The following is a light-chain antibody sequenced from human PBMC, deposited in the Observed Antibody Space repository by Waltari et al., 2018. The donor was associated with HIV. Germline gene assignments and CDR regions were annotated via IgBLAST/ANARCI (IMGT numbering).Light chain of an antibody. J-gene: IGLJ1*01. CDR1: HLGDTH. CDR3: QAWDSSTVV. CDR2: QDN. Sequence: SYELTQPPSVSVSPGQTASFPCPGNHLGDTHVSWYQQKPGQSPVTVIYQDNRRPSGIPERFSGSNSGDTATLTISGTQPVDEADYYCQAWDSSTVVFGPGTKVTVL. V-gene: IGLV3-1*01.